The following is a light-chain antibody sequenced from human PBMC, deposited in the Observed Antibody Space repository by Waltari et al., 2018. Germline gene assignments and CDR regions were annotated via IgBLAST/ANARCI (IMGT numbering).Light chain of an antibody. CDR1: SSDVGNYKY. V-gene: IGLV2-14*03. Sequence: QSALTQPASVSGSPGQSITISCTGTSSDVGNYKYVSWYQQKPGKAPKLVIYDVSNRPSGVVYRFSGSKSGNTASLTISGLQAEDEADYYCSSYTSSSSFVFGSGTTVTVL. CDR3: SSYTSSSSFV. CDR2: DVS. J-gene: IGLJ1*01.